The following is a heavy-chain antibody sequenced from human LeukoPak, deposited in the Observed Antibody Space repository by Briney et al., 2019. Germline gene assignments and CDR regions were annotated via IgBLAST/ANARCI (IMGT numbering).Heavy chain of an antibody. CDR2: LYDSGRT. V-gene: IGHV4-59*01. D-gene: IGHD4-17*01. Sequence: SATLSLTSAQPGGSICSSYWCWIRQPPGKGLGRMWYLYDSGRTTHTPSLQSRASISVATSKTQISLKLSSMSAEATAVHYSAREGPGSSFTYGDYSNGFDPWGQGTMVTVSS. CDR3: AREGPGSSFTYGDYSNGFDP. J-gene: IGHJ5*02. CDR1: GGSICSSY.